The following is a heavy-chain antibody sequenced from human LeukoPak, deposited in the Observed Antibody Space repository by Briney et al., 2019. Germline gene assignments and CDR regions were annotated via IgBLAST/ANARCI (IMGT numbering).Heavy chain of an antibody. D-gene: IGHD3-22*01. J-gene: IGHJ3*02. CDR1: GFTLSDYA. CDR3: ARKFYCNAGGHYYDVLNI. CDR2: IGGGDST. Sequence: GGSLRLSCAASGFTLSDYAMSWVRQAPGEGLEWVSSIGGGDSTAYADSVRGRFTISRDTSKSTLYLQMTSLRAEDTAVYYCARKFYCNAGGHYYDVLNIWGQGTMVTVSS. V-gene: IGHV3-23*01.